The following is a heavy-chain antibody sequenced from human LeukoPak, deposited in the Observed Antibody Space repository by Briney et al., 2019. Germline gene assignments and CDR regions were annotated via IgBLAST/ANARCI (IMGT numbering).Heavy chain of an antibody. J-gene: IGHJ6*02. CDR1: GFTFSSYW. CDR3: ARDGFCSSTTCYVPDYYNMDV. CDR2: IKQDGSEE. D-gene: IGHD2-2*01. V-gene: IGHV3-7*01. Sequence: GGSLRLSCAASGFTFSSYWMTWVRQAPGKGPEWVANIKQDGSEEYYVDSVKGRFTIPRDNAKSSLYLQMNSLRAEDTAVYYCARDGFCSSTTCYVPDYYNMDVWGQGTTVTASS.